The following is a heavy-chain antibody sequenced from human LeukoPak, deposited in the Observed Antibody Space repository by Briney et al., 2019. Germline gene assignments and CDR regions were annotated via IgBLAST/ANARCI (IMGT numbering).Heavy chain of an antibody. V-gene: IGHV3-23*01. D-gene: IGHD6-19*01. J-gene: IGHJ3*02. CDR3: AKAGFTSGYDAFDI. Sequence: GGSLRLSCAASGFTFDDYGMSWVRQAPGKGLEWVSGISGSGGSTYYADSVKGRFTISRDNSKNTLYLQMNSLRAEDTAVYYCAKAGFTSGYDAFDIWGQGTMVTVSS. CDR1: GFTFDDYG. CDR2: ISGSGGST.